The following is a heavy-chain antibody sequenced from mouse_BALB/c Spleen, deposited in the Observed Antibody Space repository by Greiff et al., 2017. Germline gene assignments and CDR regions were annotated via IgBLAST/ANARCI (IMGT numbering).Heavy chain of an antibody. CDR1: GYAFSSYW. CDR2: IYPGDGDT. Sequence: SGAELVRPGSSVKISCKASGYAFSSYWMNWVKQRPGQGLEWIGQIYPGDGDTNYNGKFKGKATLTADKSSSTAYMQLSSLTSEDSAVYFCARKGYGNFDYWGQGTTLTVSS. J-gene: IGHJ2*01. D-gene: IGHD2-10*02. V-gene: IGHV1-80*01. CDR3: ARKGYGNFDY.